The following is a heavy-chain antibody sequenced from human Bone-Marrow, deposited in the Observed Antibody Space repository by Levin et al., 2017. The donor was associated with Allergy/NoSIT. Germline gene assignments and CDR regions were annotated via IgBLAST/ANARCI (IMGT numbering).Heavy chain of an antibody. Sequence: SETLSLTCTVSGGSVSSGSYYWSWIRQPPGKGLEWIGYIYYSGSTNYNPSLKSRVTISVDTSKNQFSLKLSSVTAADTAVYYCARLGGYYDSSGPGYFQHWGQGTLVTVSS. CDR3: ARLGGYYDSSGPGYFQH. CDR2: IYYSGST. J-gene: IGHJ1*01. CDR1: GGSVSSGSYY. V-gene: IGHV4-61*01. D-gene: IGHD3-22*01.